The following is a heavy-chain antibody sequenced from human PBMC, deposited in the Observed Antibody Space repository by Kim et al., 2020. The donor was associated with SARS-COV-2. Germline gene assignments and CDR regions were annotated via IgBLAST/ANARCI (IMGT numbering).Heavy chain of an antibody. V-gene: IGHV3-23*01. J-gene: IGHJ4*02. D-gene: IGHD3-10*01. CDR3: AKIYGSGTYNNLFDY. Sequence: ESVKGRLTISRDNSTNTLFLQMNSLRAEDSAVYYCAKIYGSGTYNNLFDYWGQGTLVTVSS.